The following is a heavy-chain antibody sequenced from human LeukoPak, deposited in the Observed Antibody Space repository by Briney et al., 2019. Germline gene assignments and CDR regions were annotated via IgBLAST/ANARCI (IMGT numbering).Heavy chain of an antibody. D-gene: IGHD5-18*01. Sequence: GGSLRLSCAASGFTFSSYAMSWVRQPPGKGLEWVSAISRSGGSTYHAAPVKGRFTTSRKNSKTTLYLQMNGLRAEDTAVYYCAKDKVGYCYGQLDNWGQGNLVTVSS. J-gene: IGHJ4*02. V-gene: IGHV3-23*01. CDR1: GFTFSSYA. CDR2: ISRSGGST. CDR3: AKDKVGYCYGQLDN.